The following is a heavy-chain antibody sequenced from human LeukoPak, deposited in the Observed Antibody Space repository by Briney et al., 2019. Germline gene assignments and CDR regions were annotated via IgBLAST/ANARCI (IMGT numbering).Heavy chain of an antibody. CDR2: IWYDGSNK. D-gene: IGHD1-26*01. V-gene: IGHV3-33*01. CDR1: GFTFSSYG. CDR3: ARVKRPWELQAGIDY. Sequence: GGSLRLSCAASGFTFSSYGMHWVRQAPGKGLEWVAVIWYDGSNKYYADSVKGRFTISRDNSKNTLYLQMNSLRAEDTAVYYCARVKRPWELQAGIDYWGQGTLVTVSS. J-gene: IGHJ4*02.